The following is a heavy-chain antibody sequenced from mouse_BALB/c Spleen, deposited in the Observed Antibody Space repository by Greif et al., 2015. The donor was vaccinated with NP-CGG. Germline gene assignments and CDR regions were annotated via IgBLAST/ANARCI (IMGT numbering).Heavy chain of an antibody. CDR1: GFTFTDYA. V-gene: IGHV1-67*01. D-gene: IGHD1-1*01. CDR3: ARGDTTVGNYAMDY. Sequence: QVQLKQSGPELVRPGVSVKISCKGSGFTFTDYAMHWVKQSHAMSLEWIGVISTYYGNTNYNQKFKGKATMTVDKSSSTAYMELARLTSEDSAIYYCARGDTTVGNYAMDYWGQGTSVTVSS. CDR2: ISTYYGNT. J-gene: IGHJ4*01.